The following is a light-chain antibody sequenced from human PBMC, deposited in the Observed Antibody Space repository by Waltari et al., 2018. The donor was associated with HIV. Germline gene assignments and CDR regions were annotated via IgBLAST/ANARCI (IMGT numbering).Light chain of an antibody. V-gene: IGKV1-6*01. CDR2: GAS. Sequence: GDRVPITCRPSQEIGNDLAWYQQKLGEAPKLLIYGASNLHSGVSSRFSGSGSGRDFTLTISGLQPEDFAIYYCLQDYTYPRTFGQGTNLDI. CDR1: QEIGND. J-gene: IGKJ2*01. CDR3: LQDYTYPRT.